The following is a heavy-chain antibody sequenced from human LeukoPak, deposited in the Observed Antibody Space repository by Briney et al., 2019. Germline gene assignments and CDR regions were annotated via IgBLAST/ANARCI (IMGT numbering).Heavy chain of an antibody. CDR2: IYPSGSA. V-gene: IGHV4-4*09. CDR1: GGCISSYY. J-gene: IGHJ6*03. Sequence: SETLSLTCTVSGGCISSYYWSWIRQSPVKGLEWIGYIYPSGSAFYNPSLESRVTISLDTSENQFSLELRSVTAADTAAYYCARRNHYFYYMDVWGKGTTVTVSS. CDR3: ARRNHYFYYMDV.